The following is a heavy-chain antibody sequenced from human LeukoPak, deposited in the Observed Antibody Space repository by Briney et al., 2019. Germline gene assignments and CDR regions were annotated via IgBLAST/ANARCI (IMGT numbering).Heavy chain of an antibody. V-gene: IGHV3-30*18. D-gene: IGHD5-12*01. CDR1: GFTFSSYW. CDR2: ISYDGSNK. Sequence: PGGSLRLSRAASGFTFSSYWMHWVRQAPDKGLEWVAVISYDGSNKYYADSVKGRFTISRDNSKNTLYLQMNSLRSEDTAVYYCAKTLSPYSAYNLSDYWGQGTLVTVSS. CDR3: AKTLSPYSAYNLSDY. J-gene: IGHJ4*02.